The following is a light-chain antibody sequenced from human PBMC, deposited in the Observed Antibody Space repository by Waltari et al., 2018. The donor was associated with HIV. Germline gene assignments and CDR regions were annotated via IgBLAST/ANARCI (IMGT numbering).Light chain of an antibody. CDR2: WAS. CDR3: QQYYGGPYT. CDR1: QRVLYRSNNKNY. J-gene: IGKJ2*01. Sequence: DTVMTQSPDSLAVSLGERATINCKSSQRVLYRSNNKNYLGWYQQKAGQPPKLLIYWASTREAGVPDRFSGSGSRTDFTLTISSLQAEDVAVYCCQQYYGGPYTFGQGTKLEI. V-gene: IGKV4-1*01.